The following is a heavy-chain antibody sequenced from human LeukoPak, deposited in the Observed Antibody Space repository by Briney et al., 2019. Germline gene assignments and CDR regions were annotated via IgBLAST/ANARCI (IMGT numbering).Heavy chain of an antibody. D-gene: IGHD3-22*01. CDR2: ISAYNGNT. V-gene: IGHV1-18*01. Sequence: ASVKVSCKASGYTFTSYGISWVRQAPGQGLEWMGWISAYNGNTNYAQKLQGRVTMTRNTSISTAYMELSSLRSEDTAVYYCARGSPLYYYDSSGYSYWGQGTLVTVSS. J-gene: IGHJ4*02. CDR3: ARGSPLYYYDSSGYSY. CDR1: GYTFTSYG.